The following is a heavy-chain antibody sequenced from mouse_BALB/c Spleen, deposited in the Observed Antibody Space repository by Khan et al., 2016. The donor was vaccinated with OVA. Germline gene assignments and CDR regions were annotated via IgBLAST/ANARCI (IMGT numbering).Heavy chain of an antibody. J-gene: IGHJ1*01. V-gene: IGHV2-6-4*01. CDR3: VRIRNGGYYWYFES. CDR2: MWSGGST. CDR1: GFSLSRYS. Sequence: VQLQESGPGLVAPSQSLSITCTVSGFSLSRYSVHWVRQPPGKGLEWLGMMWSGGSTDYNSVLKSRLSISKDNSKSQVFLIMNSLQTDDTSMYYCVRIRNGGYYWYFESWGAGTTITVSS.